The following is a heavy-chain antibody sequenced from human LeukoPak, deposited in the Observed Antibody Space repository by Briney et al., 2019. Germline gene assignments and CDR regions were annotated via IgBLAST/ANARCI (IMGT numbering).Heavy chain of an antibody. CDR3: ARGSTYYYYMDV. J-gene: IGHJ6*03. CDR2: IWYDGSNK. CDR1: GFTFSSYG. Sequence: PGGSLGLSCAASGFTFSSYGMHWVRQAPGEGLEWVAVIWYDGSNKYYADSVKGRFTISRDNSKNTLYLQMNSLRAEDTAVYYCARGSTYYYYMDVWGKGTTVTVSS. V-gene: IGHV3-33*01. D-gene: IGHD5/OR15-5a*01.